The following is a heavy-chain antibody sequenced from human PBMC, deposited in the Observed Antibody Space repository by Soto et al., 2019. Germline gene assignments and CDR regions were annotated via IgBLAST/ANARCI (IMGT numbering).Heavy chain of an antibody. J-gene: IGHJ4*02. CDR2: ISGSGGST. Sequence: GGSLRLSCAASGFTFSSYAMSWVRQAPGKGLEWVSAISGSGGSTYYADSVKGRFTISRGNSKNTLYLQMNSLRAEDTAVYYCAKDPIGVHPKSGYYLHWGQGTLVIVSS. V-gene: IGHV3-23*01. D-gene: IGHD3-3*01. CDR3: AKDPIGVHPKSGYYLH. CDR1: GFTFSSYA.